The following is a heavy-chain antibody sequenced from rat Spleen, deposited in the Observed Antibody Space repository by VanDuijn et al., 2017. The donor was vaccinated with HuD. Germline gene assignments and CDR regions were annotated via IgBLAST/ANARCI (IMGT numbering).Heavy chain of an antibody. D-gene: IGHD1-7*01. CDR2: ISNDGGTT. Sequence: EVQLVESGGGLVQPGRSLKLSCVASGFTFNNYWMYWVRQAPGKGLEWMSSISNDGGTTYYPDSVKGRFTISRDNAENTVYLQMNSLRSEDTATYYCAVAGYGYWGHGVMVTVSS. CDR3: AVAGYGY. J-gene: IGHJ2*01. CDR1: GFTFNNYW. V-gene: IGHV5-58*01.